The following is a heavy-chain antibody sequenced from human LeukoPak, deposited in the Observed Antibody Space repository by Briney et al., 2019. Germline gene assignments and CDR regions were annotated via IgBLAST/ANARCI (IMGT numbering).Heavy chain of an antibody. CDR2: INPSGGST. D-gene: IGHD6-19*01. CDR3: ARAPGRGWLDY. CDR1: GYTFTSYY. Sequence: GASVKVSCKASGYTFTSYYMHWVRQAPGQGLEWMGIINPSGGSTSYAQKFQGRVTMTRDTSISTAYMELSRLRSDDTAVYYCARAPGRGWLDYWGRGTLVTVSS. J-gene: IGHJ4*02. V-gene: IGHV1-46*01.